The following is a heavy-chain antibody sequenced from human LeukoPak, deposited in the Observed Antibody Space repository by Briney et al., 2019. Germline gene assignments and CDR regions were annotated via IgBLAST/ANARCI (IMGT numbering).Heavy chain of an antibody. Sequence: PGGSLRLSCSASGFTFSSYAMHCVRQAPGKGLEYISAINVYGDNTYYADSVKGRFTISRDNSKNTLYLQMSSLRAEDTAVYYCVKDLRGSSSSSVGAYWGQGTLVTVSS. V-gene: IGHV3-64D*09. J-gene: IGHJ4*02. D-gene: IGHD6-6*01. CDR1: GFTFSSYA. CDR3: VKDLRGSSSSSVGAY. CDR2: INVYGDNT.